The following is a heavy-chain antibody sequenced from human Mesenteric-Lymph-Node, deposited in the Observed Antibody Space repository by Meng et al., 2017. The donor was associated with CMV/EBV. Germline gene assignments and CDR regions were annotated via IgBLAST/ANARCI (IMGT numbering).Heavy chain of an antibody. J-gene: IGHJ4*02. CDR2: VYSSGSV. V-gene: IGHV4-39*07. CDR3: VRDPPESTTY. CDR1: GGSVNNDKYY. D-gene: IGHD4-11*01. Sequence: SETLSLTCTVSGGSVNNDKYYWGWIRQSPGKGLEWIGSVYSSGSVFYNPSLKSRVTISIDTSKNQFSLYLSSVTAADTAMYYCVRDPPESTTYWGQGAQVTVSS.